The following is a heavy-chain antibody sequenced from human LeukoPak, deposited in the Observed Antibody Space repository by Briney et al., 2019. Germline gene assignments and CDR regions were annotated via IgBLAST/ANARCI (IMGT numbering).Heavy chain of an antibody. CDR3: ARDRGVRAFDV. CDR1: GDSVSSNSAG. CDR2: TYYRSKWYN. J-gene: IGHJ3*01. V-gene: IGHV6-1*01. Sequence: SQTLSLTCAISGDSVSSNSAGWNWIRQSPSRGLEWQGRTYYRSKWYNDYAVSVKSRITINPDTSKNQFSLQLNSVAPEDTAVYYCARDRGVRAFDVWGQGTMVTVSS.